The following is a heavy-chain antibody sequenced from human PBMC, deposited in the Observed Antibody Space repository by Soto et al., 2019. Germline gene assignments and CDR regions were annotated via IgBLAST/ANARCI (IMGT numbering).Heavy chain of an antibody. V-gene: IGHV1-2*02. Sequence: QVQLVQSGAEVKKPGASVKVSCKASGYSFTGYFMHWVRQVPGQGLEGMGWTNPKSGVTKYPQKFQGRVTMTRDTSISTAYMELTRLRSDATDVYYCARAHVRLQLGSSDYWGQGTLVTVSS. J-gene: IGHJ4*02. CDR3: ARAHVRLQLGSSDY. CDR1: GYSFTGYF. CDR2: TNPKSGVT. D-gene: IGHD6-25*01.